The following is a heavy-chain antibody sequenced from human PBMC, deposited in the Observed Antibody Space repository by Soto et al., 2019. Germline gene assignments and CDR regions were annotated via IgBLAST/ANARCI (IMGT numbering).Heavy chain of an antibody. Sequence: PGGSLRLSCAASGFTFDDYAMHWVRQAPGKGLEWVSGISWNSGSIGYADSVKGRFTISRDNAKNSLYLQMNSLRAEDTALYYCAKDISLAAAGTGFDYWGQGTLVTVSS. V-gene: IGHV3-9*01. CDR3: AKDISLAAAGTGFDY. CDR2: ISWNSGSI. J-gene: IGHJ4*02. D-gene: IGHD6-13*01. CDR1: GFTFDDYA.